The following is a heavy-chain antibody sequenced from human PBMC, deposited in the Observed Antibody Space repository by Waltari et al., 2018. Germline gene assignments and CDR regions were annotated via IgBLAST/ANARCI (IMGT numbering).Heavy chain of an antibody. CDR1: GGSFSGYY. V-gene: IGHV4-34*01. CDR2: INHSGST. J-gene: IGHJ4*02. D-gene: IGHD3-22*01. CDR3: ARGDDSSGYYSSFDY. Sequence: QVQLQQWGAGLLKPSETLSLTCAVYGGSFSGYYWSWIRQPPGKGLEWIGEINHSGSTNYNPSLKSRVTISVDTSKNQFSLKLSSVTAADTAVYYCARGDDSSGYYSSFDYWGQGTLVTVSS.